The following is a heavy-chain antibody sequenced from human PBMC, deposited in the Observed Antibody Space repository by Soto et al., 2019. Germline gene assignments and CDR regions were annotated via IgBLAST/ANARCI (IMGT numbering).Heavy chain of an antibody. D-gene: IGHD3-22*01. J-gene: IGHJ4*02. CDR3: ALDPIYYDSTKADY. CDR1: GFTFSSYA. Sequence: QVPLVESGGGVVQPGRSLRLSCAASGFTFSSYAMHWVRQAPGKGLECVAVISYDGSNKYYADSVKGRFTISRDNSKGTLYLSLNSLSAEDTAVYYCALDPIYYDSTKADYWGEGTLVIVSS. V-gene: IGHV3-30-3*01. CDR2: ISYDGSNK.